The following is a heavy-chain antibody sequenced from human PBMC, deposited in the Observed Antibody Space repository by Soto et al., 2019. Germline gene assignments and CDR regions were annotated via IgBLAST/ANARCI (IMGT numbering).Heavy chain of an antibody. Sequence: GSLRLSCAASGFTVGSNYMSWVRQALGKGLEWVSVIYSEGTPYYADSVKGRFTISRENSNNTLYLHMNNLRAEDTAVYYCARSTYYDILTGSYYYYAMDVWGQGTTVTVSS. J-gene: IGHJ6*02. CDR2: IYSEGTP. V-gene: IGHV3-53*01. D-gene: IGHD3-9*01. CDR3: ARSTYYDILTGSYYYYAMDV. CDR1: GFTVGSNY.